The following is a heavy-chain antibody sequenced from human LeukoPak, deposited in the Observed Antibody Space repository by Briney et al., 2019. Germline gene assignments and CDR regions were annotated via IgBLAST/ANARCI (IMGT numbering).Heavy chain of an antibody. CDR1: GFTFTSYT. J-gene: IGHJ2*01. V-gene: IGHV1-2*02. Sequence: GGSLRLSCAASGFTFTSYTMNWVRQAPGQGLEWMGWISPNSGGTDYAQRFQGRVTMTRDTSISTAYMELSSLRSDDTAVYYCAIQPWGSGNNWYFDLWGRGTLVTVSS. CDR3: AIQPWGSGNNWYFDL. D-gene: IGHD7-27*01. CDR2: ISPNSGGT.